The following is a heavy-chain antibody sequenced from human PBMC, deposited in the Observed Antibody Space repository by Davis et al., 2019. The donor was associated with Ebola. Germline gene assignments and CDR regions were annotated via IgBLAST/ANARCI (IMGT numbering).Heavy chain of an antibody. CDR3: ARSSYTWYFSGMDV. CDR1: GGTFSSYG. J-gene: IGHJ6*04. CDR2: ININTGNP. V-gene: IGHV7-4-1*02. Sequence: ASVKVSCKASGGTFSSYGISWVRQAPGQGLEWMGWININTGNPTYAQGFTGRFVFSLDTSVSTAYLQITSLKAEDTAVYYCARSSYTWYFSGMDVWGKGTTVTVSS. D-gene: IGHD2-2*01.